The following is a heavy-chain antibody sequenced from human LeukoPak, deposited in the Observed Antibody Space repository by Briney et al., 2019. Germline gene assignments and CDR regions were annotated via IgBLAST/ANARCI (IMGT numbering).Heavy chain of an antibody. D-gene: IGHD2-2*01. V-gene: IGHV4-59*01. CDR2: IYYSGST. J-gene: IGHJ3*02. Sequence: SETLSLTCTVSGGPISSYYWSWIRQPPGKGLEWIGYIYYSGSTNYNPSLKSRVTISVDTSKNQFSLKLSSVTAADTAVYYCARTGIVVVPAADDAFDIWGQGTMVTVSS. CDR1: GGPISSYY. CDR3: ARTGIVVVPAADDAFDI.